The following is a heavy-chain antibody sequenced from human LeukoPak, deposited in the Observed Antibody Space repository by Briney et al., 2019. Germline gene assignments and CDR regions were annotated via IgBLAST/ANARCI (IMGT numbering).Heavy chain of an antibody. CDR1: GGSFSGYY. CDR2: INHSGSR. CDR3: ARDYDFYTPYYYYGMDV. V-gene: IGHV4-34*01. J-gene: IGHJ6*02. D-gene: IGHD3-3*01. Sequence: PSETLSLTCDVYGGSFSGYYWSWTRQPPGKGLEWIGEINHSGSRNYNPSLKSRVTISVDTSKNQFSLKLSSVTAADTAVYYCARDYDFYTPYYYYGMDVWGQGTTVTVSS.